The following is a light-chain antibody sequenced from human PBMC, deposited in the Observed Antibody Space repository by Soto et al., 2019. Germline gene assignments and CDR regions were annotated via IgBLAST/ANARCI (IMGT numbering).Light chain of an antibody. CDR1: QTINNL. J-gene: IGKJ4*01. CDR2: GAS. V-gene: IGKV1-39*01. Sequence: DIQMTQSPSSLSASVGDRVTITCRASQTINNLLNWYQQKPGKAPKVLISGASRLQSGVPSRFSGSGSGTDFTLTISSLQPEDFATYYCQQNSSPLLTFGGGTKVEI. CDR3: QQNSSPLLT.